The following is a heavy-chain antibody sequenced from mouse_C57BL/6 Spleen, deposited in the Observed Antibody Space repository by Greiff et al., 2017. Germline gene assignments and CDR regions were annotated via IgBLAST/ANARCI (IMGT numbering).Heavy chain of an antibody. CDR1: GYTFTDHI. CDR3: GTTVVAGDYYAMDY. D-gene: IGHD1-1*01. J-gene: IGHJ4*01. V-gene: IGHV1-11*01. Sequence: QVQQKESGAELASPGASVTLSCKASGYTFTDHIMNWVKKRPGQGLEWIGRIYPVSGETNYNQKFMGKATFSVDRSSSTVYMVLNSLTSEDPAVYYCGTTVVAGDYYAMDYWGQGTSVTVSS. CDR2: IYPVSGET.